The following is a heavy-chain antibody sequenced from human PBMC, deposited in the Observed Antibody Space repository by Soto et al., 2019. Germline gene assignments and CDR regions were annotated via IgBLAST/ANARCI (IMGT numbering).Heavy chain of an antibody. J-gene: IGHJ4*02. D-gene: IGHD1-26*01. CDR1: GYTITIYY. CDR2: INPSGGST. Sequence: ASVNVSCKASGYTITIYYMHWVRQAPGQGLEWMGIINPSGGSTSYAQKFQGRVTMTRDTSTSTVYMELSSLRSEDTAVYYCARPRDIVGAIDYWGQGTLVTVSS. V-gene: IGHV1-46*01. CDR3: ARPRDIVGAIDY.